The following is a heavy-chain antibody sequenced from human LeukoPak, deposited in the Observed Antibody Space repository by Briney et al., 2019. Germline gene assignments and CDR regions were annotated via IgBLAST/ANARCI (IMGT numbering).Heavy chain of an antibody. Sequence: GGSLRLSCAASGFTFSSYAMSWVRQAPGKGLEWVSAISGSGGSTYYADSVKGRFTISRDNSKNTLYLQMNSLRAEDTAVYYCAKDSKKYQLLPLDASDIWGQGTMVTVSS. J-gene: IGHJ3*02. CDR2: ISGSGGST. CDR1: GFTFSSYA. D-gene: IGHD2-2*01. V-gene: IGHV3-23*01. CDR3: AKDSKKYQLLPLDASDI.